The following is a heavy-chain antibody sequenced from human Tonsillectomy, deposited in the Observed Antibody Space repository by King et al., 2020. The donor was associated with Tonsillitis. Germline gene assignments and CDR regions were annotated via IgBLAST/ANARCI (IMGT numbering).Heavy chain of an antibody. J-gene: IGHJ5*02. D-gene: IGHD6-19*01. CDR2: INPNSGGT. CDR1: EYTFTGYY. Sequence: VQLVESGAEVKKPGASVKVSCKASEYTFTGYYMHWVRQAPGQGLEWMGWINPNSGGTNYAQKLQGRVAMTRDTSISTAYMELSRLRSDDTAIYYCARGSLNQWLAGGWFDPWGQGTRVTVSS. CDR3: ARGSLNQWLAGGWFDP. V-gene: IGHV1-2*02.